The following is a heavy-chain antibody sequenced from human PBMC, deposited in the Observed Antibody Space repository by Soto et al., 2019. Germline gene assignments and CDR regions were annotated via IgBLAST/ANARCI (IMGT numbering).Heavy chain of an antibody. D-gene: IGHD1-20*01. CDR1: GGTFSSYA. J-gene: IGHJ6*02. Sequence: SVKVSCKASGGTFSSYAISWVRQAPGQGLEWMGGIIPIFGTANYAQKFQGRVTITTDESTSTAYMELSSMRSEDTAVNYCARHINWNVLGYVYVLEFGGHGTSVTVSS. CDR2: IIPIFGTA. CDR3: ARHINWNVLGYVYVLEF. V-gene: IGHV1-69*05.